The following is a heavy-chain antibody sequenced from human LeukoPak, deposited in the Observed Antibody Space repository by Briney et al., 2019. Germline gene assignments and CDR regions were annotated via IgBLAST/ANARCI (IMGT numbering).Heavy chain of an antibody. CDR1: GGSISSSSHY. CDR2: IYYSGNT. J-gene: IGHJ4*02. V-gene: IGHV4-39*07. Sequence: SETLSLTCTVSGGSISSSSHYWGWIRQPPGKGLEWIGSIYYSGNTYYNPSLKSRVTISVDTSKNQFSLKLSSVTAVDTAVYYCAAGGYSYIFDYWGQGTLVTVSS. CDR3: AAGGYSYIFDY. D-gene: IGHD5-18*01.